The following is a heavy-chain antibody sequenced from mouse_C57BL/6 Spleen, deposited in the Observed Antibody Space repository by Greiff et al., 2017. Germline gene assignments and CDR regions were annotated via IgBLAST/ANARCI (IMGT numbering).Heavy chain of an antibody. V-gene: IGHV1-55*01. J-gene: IGHJ2*01. CDR2: IYPGSGST. CDR1: GYTFTSYW. CDR3: ARRVYYDYGRGY. D-gene: IGHD2-4*01. Sequence: VQLQQPGAELVKPGASVKMSCKASGYTFTSYWITWVKQRPGQGLEWIGDIYPGSGSTNYNEKFKSKATLTVDTSSSTAYMQLSSLTSEDSAVYYCARRVYYDYGRGYWGQGTTLTVSS.